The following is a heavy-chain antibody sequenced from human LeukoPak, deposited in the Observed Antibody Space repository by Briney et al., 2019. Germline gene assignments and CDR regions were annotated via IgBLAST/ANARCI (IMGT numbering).Heavy chain of an antibody. Sequence: PSETLSLTCAVYGGSFSGYYWSWIRQPPGKGLEWIGEINHSGSTSYNPSLKSRVTISVDTSKNQFSLKLSSVTAADTAVYYCARESDSSGYYPWGQGTLVTVSS. CDR2: INHSGST. D-gene: IGHD3-22*01. CDR1: GGSFSGYY. CDR3: ARESDSSGYYP. V-gene: IGHV4-34*01. J-gene: IGHJ5*02.